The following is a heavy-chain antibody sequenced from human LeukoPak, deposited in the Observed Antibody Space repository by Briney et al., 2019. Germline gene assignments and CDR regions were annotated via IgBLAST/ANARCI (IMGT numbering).Heavy chain of an antibody. J-gene: IGHJ6*02. CDR1: GYTFTGYY. CDR2: INPNSGGT. D-gene: IGHD6-6*01. CDR3: ARVTIFMAARPESDYYYGMDV. V-gene: IGHV1-2*02. Sequence: ASVKVSCKASGYTFTGYYMHWVRQAPGQGLEWMGWINPNSGGTNYAQKFQGRVTMTRDTSISTAYMELSRLRSDDTAVYHCARVTIFMAARPESDYYYGMDVWGQGTTVTVSS.